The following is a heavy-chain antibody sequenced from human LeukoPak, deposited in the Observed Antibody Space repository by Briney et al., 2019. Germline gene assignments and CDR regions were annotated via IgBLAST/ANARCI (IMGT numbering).Heavy chain of an antibody. Sequence: GGSLRLSCAASGFTFSSYAMHWVRQAPGKGLEWVAVISYDGSNKYYADSVKGRFTISRDNSKNTLYLQMNSLRAEDTAVYYCAKDPFWSGYYTGDYWGQGTLVTVSS. V-gene: IGHV3-30-3*01. D-gene: IGHD3-3*01. J-gene: IGHJ4*02. CDR1: GFTFSSYA. CDR3: AKDPFWSGYYTGDY. CDR2: ISYDGSNK.